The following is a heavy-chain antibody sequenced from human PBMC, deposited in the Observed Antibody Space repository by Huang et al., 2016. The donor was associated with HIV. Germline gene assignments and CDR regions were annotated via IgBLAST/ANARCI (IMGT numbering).Heavy chain of an antibody. CDR2: INPKSGGT. CDR1: GYSFTDYY. Sequence: QVQLVQSGAEVKRPGASVTVSCKTSGYSFTDYYLHWGRQAPGQALGWMGWINPKSGGTTYAQKLQGRVTLTRDTSSSTAYMEISRMKSGDTAVYYCARNHYRSSDDKWERSGLDVWGQGTTVTVSS. V-gene: IGHV1-2*02. D-gene: IGHD6-19*01. J-gene: IGHJ6*02. CDR3: ARNHYRSSDDKWERSGLDV.